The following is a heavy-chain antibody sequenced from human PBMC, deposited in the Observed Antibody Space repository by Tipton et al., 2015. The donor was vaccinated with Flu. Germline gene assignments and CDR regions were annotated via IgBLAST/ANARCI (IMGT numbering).Heavy chain of an antibody. J-gene: IGHJ4*02. CDR1: GDSMGTYS. CDR3: ATKFANWGVWEPRDY. V-gene: IGHV4-59*12. CDR2: TTYSGTT. D-gene: IGHD7-27*01. Sequence: TLSLTCTVSGDSMGTYSWSWIRQPPGKGLEWIGYTTYSGTTSYNPSLQSRVSISIDTSKNQFSLKLSSVTAADTAVYFCATKFANWGVWEPRDYWGQGTLVTVS.